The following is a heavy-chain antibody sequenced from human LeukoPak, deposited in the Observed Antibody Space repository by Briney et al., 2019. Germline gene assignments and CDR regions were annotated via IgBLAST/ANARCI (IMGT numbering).Heavy chain of an antibody. CDR1: GFTFSSYG. J-gene: IGHJ5*02. Sequence: GGTLRLSCAASGFTFSSYGMSWVRQAPGKGLEWVSDISGSGGSTYYADSVKGRFTISRDNSKNTLYLQMNSLRAEDTAVYYCAKDRGQLVLGWFDPWGQGTLVTVSS. V-gene: IGHV3-23*01. D-gene: IGHD6-13*01. CDR3: AKDRGQLVLGWFDP. CDR2: ISGSGGST.